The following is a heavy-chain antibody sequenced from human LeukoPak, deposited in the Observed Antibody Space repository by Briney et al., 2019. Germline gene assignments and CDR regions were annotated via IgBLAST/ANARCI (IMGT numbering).Heavy chain of an antibody. CDR3: ARERGVAVAGEGVDP. CDR1: GYTFTRHY. D-gene: IGHD6-19*01. Sequence: GASVKVSCKASGYTFTRHYIQWVRQAPGQGLEWMRIINPSGGSTSYAQKFQGRVTLTRDASTSTVYMELSSLRSEDTAVYYCARERGVAVAGEGVDPWGQGTLVTVSS. J-gene: IGHJ5*02. V-gene: IGHV1-46*01. CDR2: INPSGGST.